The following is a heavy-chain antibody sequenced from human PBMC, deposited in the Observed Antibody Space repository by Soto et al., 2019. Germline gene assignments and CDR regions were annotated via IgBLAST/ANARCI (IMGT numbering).Heavy chain of an antibody. Sequence: PSETLSLTCAVSGGSISSGGYSWSWIRQPPGKGMEWIGYIYHSGSTYYNPSLKSRVTISVDRSKNQFSLKLSSVTAADTAVYYCAGSGHPNPRYYYGMDVWGQGTTVTVSS. D-gene: IGHD2-15*01. J-gene: IGHJ6*02. CDR1: GGSISSGGYS. V-gene: IGHV4-30-2*01. CDR2: IYHSGST. CDR3: AGSGHPNPRYYYGMDV.